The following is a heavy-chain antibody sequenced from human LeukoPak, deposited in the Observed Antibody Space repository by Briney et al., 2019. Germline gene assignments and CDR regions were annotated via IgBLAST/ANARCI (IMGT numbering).Heavy chain of an antibody. CDR1: GFTFSSYA. D-gene: IGHD5-18*01. Sequence: GGSLRLSRAASGFTFSSYAMSWVRQAPGKRLEWVSAISGSGGSTYYADSVKGRFTISRDNSKNTLYLQMNSLRAEDTAVYYCARPLRGYSYGYYWGQGTLVTVSS. V-gene: IGHV3-23*01. J-gene: IGHJ4*02. CDR2: ISGSGGST. CDR3: ARPLRGYSYGYY.